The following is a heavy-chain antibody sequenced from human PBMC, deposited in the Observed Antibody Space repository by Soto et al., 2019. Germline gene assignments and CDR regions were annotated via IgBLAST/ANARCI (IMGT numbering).Heavy chain of an antibody. CDR2: IYYSGST. Sequence: SETLSLTCTVSGGSISSSSYYWGWIRQPPGKGLEWIGSIYYSGSTYYNPSLKSRVTISVDTSKNQFSLKLSSVTAADTAVYYCATLVPAAMLTHNWFDPWGQGTLVTVSS. V-gene: IGHV4-39*01. J-gene: IGHJ5*02. D-gene: IGHD2-2*01. CDR1: GGSISSSSYY. CDR3: ATLVPAAMLTHNWFDP.